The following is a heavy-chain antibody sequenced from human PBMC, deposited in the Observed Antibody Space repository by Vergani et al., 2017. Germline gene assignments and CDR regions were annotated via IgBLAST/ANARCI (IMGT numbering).Heavy chain of an antibody. CDR2: ISSSGSTI. V-gene: IGHV3-48*03. CDR3: ARPGDDSSGYYSAFDI. D-gene: IGHD3-22*01. J-gene: IGHJ3*02. CDR1: GFTFSSYE. Sequence: EVQLVESGGGLVQLGGSLRLSCAASGFTFSSYEMNWVRQAPGKGLEWVSYISSSGSTIYYADSVKGRFTISRDNAKNSLYLQMNSLRAEDTAVYYCARPGDDSSGYYSAFDIWGQGTMVTVSS.